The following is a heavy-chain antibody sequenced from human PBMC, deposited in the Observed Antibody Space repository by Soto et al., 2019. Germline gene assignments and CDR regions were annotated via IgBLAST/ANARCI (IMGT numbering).Heavy chain of an antibody. CDR2: ISSSSSTI. Sequence: GGSLRLSCAASGFTFSSYSMNWVRQAPGKGLEWVSYISSSSSTIYYADSVKGRFTISRDNAKNSLYLQMNSLRAEDTAVYYCARDVSSGWGLMGAFDIWGQGTMVTVSS. D-gene: IGHD6-19*01. CDR1: GFTFSSYS. V-gene: IGHV3-48*01. J-gene: IGHJ3*02. CDR3: ARDVSSGWGLMGAFDI.